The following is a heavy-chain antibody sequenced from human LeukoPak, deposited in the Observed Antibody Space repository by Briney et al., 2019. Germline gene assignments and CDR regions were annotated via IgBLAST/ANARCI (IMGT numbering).Heavy chain of an antibody. CDR1: GGSISSYY. J-gene: IGHJ4*02. CDR3: ARGHPLYSSGRTTDY. V-gene: IGHV4-59*01. D-gene: IGHD6-19*01. CDR2: IFYSGST. Sequence: PSETLSLTCTVSGGSISSYYWSWIRQPPGKGLEWIGYIFYSGSTTYNPSLKSRVTISVDTSKNQLSLKLSSVTAADTAVYYCARGHPLYSSGRTTDYWGQGTLVTVSS.